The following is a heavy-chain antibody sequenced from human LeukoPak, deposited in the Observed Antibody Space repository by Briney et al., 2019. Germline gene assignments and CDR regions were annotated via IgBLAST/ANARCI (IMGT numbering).Heavy chain of an antibody. CDR1: GFTFSSYW. J-gene: IGHJ4*02. CDR2: IWYDGSNK. Sequence: GGSLRLSCAASGFTFSSYWMHWVRQAPGKGLEWVAVIWYDGSNKYYADSVKGRFTISRDNSKNTLYLQMNSLRAEDTAVYYCAKTSGTSWGYFDYWGQGTLVTVSS. CDR3: AKTSGTSWGYFDY. V-gene: IGHV3-33*06. D-gene: IGHD3-16*01.